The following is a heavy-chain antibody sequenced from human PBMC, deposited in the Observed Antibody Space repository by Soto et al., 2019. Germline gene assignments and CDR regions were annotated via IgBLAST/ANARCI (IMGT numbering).Heavy chain of an antibody. Sequence: PSETLSLTCAVSGGSINSGGFSWSWIRQPPGKGLEWIGYIYQSGSTYYNPSLKSRVTLSVDTSNNRFSLKMNSVTAADTAVYYCARTPYGGYFDRWGQGTQVTVSS. J-gene: IGHJ4*02. V-gene: IGHV4-30-2*01. CDR3: ARTPYGGYFDR. CDR1: GGSINSGGFS. CDR2: IYQSGST. D-gene: IGHD4-17*01.